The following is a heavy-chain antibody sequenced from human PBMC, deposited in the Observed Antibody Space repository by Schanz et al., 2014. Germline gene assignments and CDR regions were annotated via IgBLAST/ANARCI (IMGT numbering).Heavy chain of an antibody. CDR3: ARDQASTH. V-gene: IGHV3-66*01. Sequence: EVQLVESGGGLVQPGGSLRLSCAASGFSISDHTMRWDRQAPGKGLEPVSVIYLGGNTDYADSVKGRFTISRDDSKNTLHLQMNSLRSEDTAIYFCARDQASTHWGQGTPVTVSS. CDR1: GFSISDHT. J-gene: IGHJ4*02. CDR2: IYLGGNT.